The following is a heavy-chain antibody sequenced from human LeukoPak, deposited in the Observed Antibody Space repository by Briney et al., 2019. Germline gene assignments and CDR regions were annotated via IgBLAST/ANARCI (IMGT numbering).Heavy chain of an antibody. J-gene: IGHJ4*02. Sequence: GGSLRLSCVASGFTFGKYWMSWVRQAPGKGLEWVGFIRSKAYGGTTEYAASVKGRFTISRDNSKSIAYLQMNSLKTEDTAVYYCTREYYDFWSGPSDYWGQGTLVTVSS. CDR1: GFTFGKYW. CDR2: IRSKAYGGTT. CDR3: TREYYDFWSGPSDY. D-gene: IGHD3-3*01. V-gene: IGHV3-49*04.